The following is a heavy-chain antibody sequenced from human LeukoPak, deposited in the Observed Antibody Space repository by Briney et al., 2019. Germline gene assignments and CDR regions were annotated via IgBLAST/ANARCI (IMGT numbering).Heavy chain of an antibody. CDR3: ARAGDTATFDY. CDR1: GFTFSSYA. J-gene: IGHJ4*02. D-gene: IGHD5-18*01. CDR2: IIGGSTHI. V-gene: IGHV3-21*01. Sequence: PGGSLRLSCVGSGFTFSSYAMDWVRQAPGKGLEWVSSIIGGSTHIFYADSVRGRFTISRDNAKNSLYLQMNSLRAEDTAVYYCARAGDTATFDYWGQGTLVTVSS.